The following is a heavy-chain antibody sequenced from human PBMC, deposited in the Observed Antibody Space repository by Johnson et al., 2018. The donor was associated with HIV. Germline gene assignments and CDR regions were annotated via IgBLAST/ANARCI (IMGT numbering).Heavy chain of an antibody. V-gene: IGHV3-66*01. Sequence: VQLVESGGGLVQPGGSLRLSCAASGFTVSSNYMSWVRQAPGKGLEWVSVIYSGGSTYYADSVKGRFTISRDNSKNTVYLQMNSLRGEDTAAYYCARDYRFRSFSSSPEAFDVWGQGTMVTVSS. J-gene: IGHJ3*01. D-gene: IGHD2-2*01. CDR3: ARDYRFRSFSSSPEAFDV. CDR1: GFTVSSNY. CDR2: IYSGGST.